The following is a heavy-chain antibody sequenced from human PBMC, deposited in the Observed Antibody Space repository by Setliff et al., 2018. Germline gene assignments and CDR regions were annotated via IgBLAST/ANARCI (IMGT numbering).Heavy chain of an antibody. CDR3: ARAPPNRYSGSYEYFYMDV. V-gene: IGHV4-4*08. CDR2: IYASGST. D-gene: IGHD1-26*01. CDR1: GASISSYY. J-gene: IGHJ6*03. Sequence: PSETLSLTCTVSGASISSYYWSWIRQPPGKGLERIGYIYASGSTNYNPSLKSRVTLSVDTSKNQFSLKVSSVTAADTAVYYCARAPPNRYSGSYEYFYMDVWGKGTTVTVSS.